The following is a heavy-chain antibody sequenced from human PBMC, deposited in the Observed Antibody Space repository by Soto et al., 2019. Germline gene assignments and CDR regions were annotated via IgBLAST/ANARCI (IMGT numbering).Heavy chain of an antibody. D-gene: IGHD4-17*01. Sequence: PGGSLRLSCAASGFIFSDYYMTWIRQAPGKGLEWISYISSSSSYTKYADSVNGRFTISRDNGKNSLYLLLNSLRAEDTAVYYCAKYYGDYGRYYYYYGMDVWGQGTKVTVSS. CDR2: ISSSSSYT. CDR3: AKYYGDYGRYYYYYGMDV. V-gene: IGHV3-11*03. J-gene: IGHJ6*02. CDR1: GFIFSDYY.